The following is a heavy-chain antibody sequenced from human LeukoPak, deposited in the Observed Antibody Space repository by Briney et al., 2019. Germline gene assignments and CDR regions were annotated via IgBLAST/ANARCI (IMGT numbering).Heavy chain of an antibody. Sequence: SETLSLTCTVSGGSISNYYWSWIRQPPGKGLEYIGYIYYTGSTNYNPSLKSRVTISVDTSKNQFSLKLSSVTAADTAVYYCARGRRRDGYNYYYYYYMDVWGKGTTVTVSS. J-gene: IGHJ6*03. CDR1: GGSISNYY. V-gene: IGHV4-59*12. D-gene: IGHD5-24*01. CDR3: ARGRRRDGYNYYYYYYMDV. CDR2: IYYTGST.